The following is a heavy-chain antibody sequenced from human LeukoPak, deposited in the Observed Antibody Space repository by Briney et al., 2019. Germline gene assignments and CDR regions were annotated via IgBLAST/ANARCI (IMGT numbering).Heavy chain of an antibody. J-gene: IGHJ6*01. CDR2: ISSSSSYI. CDR1: GFTFSSYS. V-gene: IGHV3-21*01. Sequence: PGGSLRLSCAASGFTFSSYSMNWVRQAPGKGLEWVSSISSSSSYIYYADSVKGRFTISRDNAKNSLYLQMNSLRAEDTAVYYCAKEDRDYDFWSGLNYYYGMDVWGQGTTVTVSS. D-gene: IGHD3-3*01. CDR3: AKEDRDYDFWSGLNYYYGMDV.